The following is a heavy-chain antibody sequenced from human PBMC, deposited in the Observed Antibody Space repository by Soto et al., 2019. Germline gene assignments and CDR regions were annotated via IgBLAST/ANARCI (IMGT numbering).Heavy chain of an antibody. CDR2: IYYSGST. J-gene: IGHJ6*03. CDR1: GGSISSGGYY. D-gene: IGHD3-3*01. Sequence: PSETLSLTCTVSGGSISSGGYYWSWIRQHPGKGLEWIGYIYYSGSTYYNPSLKSRVTISVDTSKNQFSLKLSSVTAADTAVYYCARVGFFGVVSYYIDVWGKGTTVTVSS. V-gene: IGHV4-31*03. CDR3: ARVGFFGVVSYYIDV.